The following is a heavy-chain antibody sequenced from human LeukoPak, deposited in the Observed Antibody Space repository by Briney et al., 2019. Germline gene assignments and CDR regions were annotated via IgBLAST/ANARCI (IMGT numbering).Heavy chain of an antibody. Sequence: ASVKVSCKASGYNFPSYGINWVRQAPGQGLEWMGIINPSTGSATYAQKFQGRVTMTRDTSTSTVHMELSSLTSEDTAVYYCARDRVAADYWGQGTLVTVSS. V-gene: IGHV1-46*01. CDR1: GYNFPSYG. D-gene: IGHD6-13*01. CDR3: ARDRVAADY. CDR2: INPSTGSA. J-gene: IGHJ4*02.